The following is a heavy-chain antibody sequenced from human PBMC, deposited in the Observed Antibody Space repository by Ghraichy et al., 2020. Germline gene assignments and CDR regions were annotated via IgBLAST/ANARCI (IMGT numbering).Heavy chain of an antibody. Sequence: GGSLRLSCAASGFTFSSYAMIWVRQAPGKGLEWVSAIGGSGGGTYYADSVKGRFTISRDNSKNTLYLQMNSQRAEDTAVYYCATLHYTDSHTDYWGQGTLVTVSS. CDR2: IGGSGGGT. D-gene: IGHD3-10*01. V-gene: IGHV3-23*01. J-gene: IGHJ4*02. CDR1: GFTFSSYA. CDR3: ATLHYTDSHTDY.